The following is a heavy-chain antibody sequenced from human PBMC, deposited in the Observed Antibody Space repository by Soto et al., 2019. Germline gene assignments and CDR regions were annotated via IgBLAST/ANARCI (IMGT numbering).Heavy chain of an antibody. J-gene: IGHJ4*02. Sequence: SETLSLTCTVSSGSIGTFYWSWIRQPPGKGLEWIGYIYYDGSTNYNPSLASRVTISVDTSKNQFSLKLSSVTAADTAVYYCARTVGVTAPVGYWGQGTLVTVSS. CDR3: ARTVGVTAPVGY. CDR1: SGSIGTFY. V-gene: IGHV4-59*08. CDR2: IYYDGST. D-gene: IGHD1-26*01.